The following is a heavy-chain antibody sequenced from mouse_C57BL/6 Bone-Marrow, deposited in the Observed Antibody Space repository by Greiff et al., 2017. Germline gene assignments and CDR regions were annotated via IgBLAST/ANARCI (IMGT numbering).Heavy chain of an antibody. V-gene: IGHV5-6*01. J-gene: IGHJ2*01. D-gene: IGHD1-1*01. CDR3: ARRGNYYGSSFYFDY. Sequence: DVQLVESGGDLVKPGGSLKLSCAASGFTFSSYGMSWVRQTPDKRLEWVATISSGGSYTYYPDSVKGRFTISRDNAKNTLYLQMSSLKSEDTAMYYCARRGNYYGSSFYFDYWGQGTTLTVSS. CDR1: GFTFSSYG. CDR2: ISSGGSYT.